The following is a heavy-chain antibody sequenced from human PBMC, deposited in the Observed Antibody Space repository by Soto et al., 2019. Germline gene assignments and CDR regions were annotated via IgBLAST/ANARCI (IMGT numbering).Heavy chain of an antibody. Sequence: SETLSLTCSVSGGSMISYYWNWLRQPAGKGLEWIGRIYSRGDTNYNPSVKSRVTMSVDTSKNEFSLRLNSVTAADTAVYYCARIGEDVYYGMDVSGPGTTVTVSS. CDR2: IYSRGDT. CDR1: GGSMISYY. CDR3: ARIGEDVYYGMDV. V-gene: IGHV4-4*07. D-gene: IGHD2-21*01. J-gene: IGHJ6*02.